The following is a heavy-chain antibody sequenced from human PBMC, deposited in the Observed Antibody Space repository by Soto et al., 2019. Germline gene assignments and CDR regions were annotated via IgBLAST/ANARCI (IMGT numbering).Heavy chain of an antibody. CDR1: GFTFSSYW. CDR3: ARFDSSPFLDASDI. Sequence: GGSLRLSCAASGFTFSSYWMSWVRQAPGKGLEWVANIKQDGSEKYYVDSVKGRFTISRDNAKNSLYLQMNSLRAEDTAVYYCARFDSSPFLDASDIWGQGTMVTVSS. J-gene: IGHJ3*02. CDR2: IKQDGSEK. V-gene: IGHV3-7*01. D-gene: IGHD3-22*01.